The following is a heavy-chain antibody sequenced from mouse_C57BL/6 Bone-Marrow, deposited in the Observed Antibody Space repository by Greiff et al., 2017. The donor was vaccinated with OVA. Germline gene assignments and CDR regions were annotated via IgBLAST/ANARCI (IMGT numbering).Heavy chain of an antibody. V-gene: IGHV5-15*01. CDR3: ARHDGRYFDY. Sequence: DVKLVESGGGLVQPGGSLKLSCAASGFTFSDYGMAWVRQAPRKGPEWVAFISNLAYSIYYADTVTGRFTISRENAKNTLYLEMSSLRSEDTAMYYCARHDGRYFDYWGQGTTLTVSS. D-gene: IGHD2-3*01. J-gene: IGHJ2*01. CDR1: GFTFSDYG. CDR2: ISNLAYSI.